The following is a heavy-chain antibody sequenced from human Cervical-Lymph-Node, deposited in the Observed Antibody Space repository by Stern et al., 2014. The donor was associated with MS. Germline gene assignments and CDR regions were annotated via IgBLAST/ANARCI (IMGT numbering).Heavy chain of an antibody. CDR3: ARGLLGSENAFDF. CDR1: GYTFSSYG. CDR2: ISAYNVNT. J-gene: IGHJ3*01. D-gene: IGHD1-26*01. Sequence: VQLEEYGAEVMKPGDSVKLSCKASGYTFSSYGMSWVRQAPGKGLEWVGWISAYNVNTNYAQKLQCRVTMTTDASTSTAYMELRSLRSDDTAVYYCARGLLGSENAFDFWGQGTLVTVSS. V-gene: IGHV1-18*01.